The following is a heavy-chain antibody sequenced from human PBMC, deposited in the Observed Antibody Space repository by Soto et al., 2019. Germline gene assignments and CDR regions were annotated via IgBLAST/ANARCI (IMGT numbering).Heavy chain of an antibody. J-gene: IGHJ3*01. D-gene: IGHD3-16*02. V-gene: IGHV3-23*01. Sequence: VQLLESGGGLVQPGGSVRLSCAASGFPFSHYAMSWVRQAPGKGLEWVSAISGNGGDTAYADSVRGRFTISRDNSRDTLYLQMNSLRADDTAVYFCAKDRGIIVKAGDAFDVWGQGTKVTVSS. CDR2: ISGNGGDT. CDR1: GFPFSHYA. CDR3: AKDRGIIVKAGDAFDV.